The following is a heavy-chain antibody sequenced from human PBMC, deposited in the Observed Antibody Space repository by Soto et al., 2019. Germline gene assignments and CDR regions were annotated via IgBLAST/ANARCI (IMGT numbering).Heavy chain of an antibody. V-gene: IGHV1-18*01. D-gene: IGHD3-22*01. CDR1: GYTFTSYG. CDR2: ISAYNGNT. J-gene: IGHJ4*02. Sequence: GASVKVSCKASGYTFTSYGISWVRQAPGQGFEWMGWISAYNGNTNYAQKLQGRVTMTTDTSTSTAYMELRSLRSDDTAVYYCARDYYDSSGYYSFDYWGQGTLVTVSS. CDR3: ARDYYDSSGYYSFDY.